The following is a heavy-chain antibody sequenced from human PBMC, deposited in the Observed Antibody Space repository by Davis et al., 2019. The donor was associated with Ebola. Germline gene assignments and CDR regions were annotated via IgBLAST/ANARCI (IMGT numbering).Heavy chain of an antibody. CDR2: INPSGGST. J-gene: IGHJ3*02. V-gene: IGHV1-46*01. Sequence: ASVKVSCKASGYTFTSYYMHWVRQAPGQGLEWMGIINPSGGSTSYAQKFQGRVTMTRDTSTSTVYMELSSLRSDDTAVYYCAREFLELADAFDIWGQGTMVTVSS. CDR3: AREFLELADAFDI. D-gene: IGHD3-3*01. CDR1: GYTFTSYY.